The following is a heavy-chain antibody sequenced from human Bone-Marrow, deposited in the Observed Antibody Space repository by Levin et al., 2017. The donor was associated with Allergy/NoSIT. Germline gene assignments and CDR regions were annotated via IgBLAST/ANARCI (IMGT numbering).Heavy chain of an antibody. CDR1: GFSLSTTGVG. D-gene: IGHD3-22*01. CDR3: AHFDYYDSSAYHRHFDY. Sequence: ESGPTLVKPTQTLTLTCTFSGFSLSTTGVGVGWIRQPPGKALEWLALIYWDDDTRYSPSLKSRLTIAKDTSKNQVVLTMTYMDPVDTATYYCAHFDYYDSSAYHRHFDYWGQGTLVTVSS. J-gene: IGHJ4*02. V-gene: IGHV2-5*02. CDR2: IYWDDDT.